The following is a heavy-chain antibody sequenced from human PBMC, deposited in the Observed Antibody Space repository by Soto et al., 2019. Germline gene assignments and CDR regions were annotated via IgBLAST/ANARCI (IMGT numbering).Heavy chain of an antibody. CDR2: INAGSGGT. CDR1: GYTFTSYY. J-gene: IGHJ4*02. V-gene: IGHV1-46*01. Sequence: ASVEVSCKASGYTFTSYYMHWVRQAPGHGLEWMGIINAGSGGTRDAQKFQGRVIMTRDMSTDTVYMQLSSLGSEDTAVYYCARQFGSGIYYFDHWGLGTLVTVSS. CDR3: ARQFGSGIYYFDH. D-gene: IGHD3-10*01.